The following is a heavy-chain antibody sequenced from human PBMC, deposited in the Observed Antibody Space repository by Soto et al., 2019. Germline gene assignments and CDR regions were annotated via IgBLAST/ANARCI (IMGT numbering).Heavy chain of an antibody. D-gene: IGHD3-3*01. CDR2: IDPSGGST. J-gene: IGHJ4*02. V-gene: IGHV1-46*01. CDR1: GYTLTSYY. CDR3: AREAFWSGSHLRYFDY. Sequence: ASVKVSCKTSGYTLTSYYMFWVRQAPGQGLEWVGIIDPSGGSTAYAETFQGRVTMTRDTSTSTVYMELSSLRSDDTAVYYCAREAFWSGSHLRYFDYWGQGTRVTVSS.